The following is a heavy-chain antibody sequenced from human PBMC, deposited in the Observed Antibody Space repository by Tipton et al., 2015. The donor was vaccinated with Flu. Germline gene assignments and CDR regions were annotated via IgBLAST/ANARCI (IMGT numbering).Heavy chain of an antibody. CDR3: ARNPRYCSSTSCYRGGAFDI. CDR2: ISAYNGNT. J-gene: IGHJ3*02. CDR1: GYTFTSYG. D-gene: IGHD2-2*01. Sequence: VQLVQSGAEVKKPGASVKVSCKASGYTFTSYGISWVRQAPGQGLEWMGWISAYNGNTNYAQKLQGRVTMTTDTSTSTAYMELRSLRSDDTAVYYCARNPRYCSSTSCYRGGAFDIWGQGTMVTVSS. V-gene: IGHV1-18*01.